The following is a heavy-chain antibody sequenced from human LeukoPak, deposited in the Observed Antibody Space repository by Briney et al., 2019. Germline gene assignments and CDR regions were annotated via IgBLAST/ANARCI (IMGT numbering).Heavy chain of an antibody. Sequence: ASVKVSCKASGSTFSNYGITWVRQAPGQGLEWMGRIIPILDVALYAQKFQGRVTITADKSTSTAYMELRTLRPEDTAVYYCARDQGVTDPPPYGLDVWGQGTTVTVSS. CDR1: GSTFSNYG. D-gene: IGHD2-21*02. CDR2: IIPILDVA. V-gene: IGHV1-69*04. CDR3: ARDQGVTDPPPYGLDV. J-gene: IGHJ6*02.